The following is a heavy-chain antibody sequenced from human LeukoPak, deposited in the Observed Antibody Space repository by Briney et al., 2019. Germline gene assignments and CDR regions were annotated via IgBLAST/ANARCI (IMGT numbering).Heavy chain of an antibody. CDR3: ARTLRYFDWLSPYPGVLGYFDY. CDR2: IYYSGST. J-gene: IGHJ4*02. CDR1: GGSISSGGYY. V-gene: IGHV4-31*03. D-gene: IGHD3-9*01. Sequence: PSETLSLTCTVSGGSISSGGYYWSWIRQHPGKGLEWIGYIYYSGSTYYNPSLKSRVTISVDTSKNQFSLKLSSVTAADTAVYYCARTLRYFDWLSPYPGVLGYFDYWGQGTLVTVSS.